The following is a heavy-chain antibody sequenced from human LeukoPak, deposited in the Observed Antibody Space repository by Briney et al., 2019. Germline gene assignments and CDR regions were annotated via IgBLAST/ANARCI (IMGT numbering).Heavy chain of an antibody. CDR3: ARDGQTYSGSSADY. J-gene: IGHJ4*02. V-gene: IGHV3-53*01. CDR1: GFTVSSNY. CDR2: IYSGGNT. D-gene: IGHD1-26*01. Sequence: GGSLRLSCAASGFTVSSNYMSWVRQAPGKGLEWVSVIYSGGNTYYADSVKGRFTISRDNSKNMLYLQMNSLRAEDTAVYYCARDGQTYSGSSADYWGQGTLVTVSS.